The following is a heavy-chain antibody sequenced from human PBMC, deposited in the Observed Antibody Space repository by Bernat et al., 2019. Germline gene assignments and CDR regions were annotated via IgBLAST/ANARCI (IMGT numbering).Heavy chain of an antibody. V-gene: IGHV3-33*01. Sequence: QVQLVESGGGVVQPGRSLRLSCAASGFTFSSYGMQWVRQAPGKGLEWVAVIWYDESNKYYADSVKGRFTISRDNSKNTLYLQMNSLRAEDTAVYYCAREGSYGDYNWFDPWGQGTLVTVSS. D-gene: IGHD4-17*01. CDR2: IWYDESNK. CDR1: GFTFSSYG. CDR3: AREGSYGDYNWFDP. J-gene: IGHJ5*02.